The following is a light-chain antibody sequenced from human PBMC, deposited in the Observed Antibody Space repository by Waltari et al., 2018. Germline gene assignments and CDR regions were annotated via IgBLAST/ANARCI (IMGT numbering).Light chain of an antibody. CDR2: DAS. CDR1: DDISSY. CDR3: HQYDDVPYT. V-gene: IGKV1-33*01. Sequence: DIQMTQSPSFLSASVGDRVTITCQASDDISSYLNWYQHKPGKGPLLLIYDASKLQPGVPHRFSGSGYGTDFSLTISSLQPEDIATYFCHQYDDVPYTFGQGTKLDLK. J-gene: IGKJ2*01.